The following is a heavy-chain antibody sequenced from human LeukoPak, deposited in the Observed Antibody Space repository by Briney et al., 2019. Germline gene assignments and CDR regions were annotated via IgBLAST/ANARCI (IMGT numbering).Heavy chain of an antibody. J-gene: IGHJ4*02. D-gene: IGHD3-16*02. Sequence: GGSLRLSCAASGFTFSSYAMHWVRQAPGKGLEWVAVISYDGSNKYYADSVKGRFTISRDNSKNTLYLQMNSLRAEDTAVHYCARVWGSYRFYFDYWGQGTLVTVSS. V-gene: IGHV3-30*04. CDR3: ARVWGSYRFYFDY. CDR2: ISYDGSNK. CDR1: GFTFSSYA.